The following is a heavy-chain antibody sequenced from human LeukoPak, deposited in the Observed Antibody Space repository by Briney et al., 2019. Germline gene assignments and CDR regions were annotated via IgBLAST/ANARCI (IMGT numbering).Heavy chain of an antibody. CDR3: ARAHPSTSGYCSSTSCYVSNYYYGMDV. J-gene: IGHJ6*02. V-gene: IGHV3-30-3*01. Sequence: GRPLRLSCAASGFTFSSYAMHWVRQAPGKGLEWVAVISYDGSNKYYADSVKGRFTISRDNSKNTLYLQMNSLRAEDTAVYYCARAHPSTSGYCSSTSCYVSNYYYGMDVWGQGTTVTVSS. CDR2: ISYDGSNK. D-gene: IGHD2-2*01. CDR1: GFTFSSYA.